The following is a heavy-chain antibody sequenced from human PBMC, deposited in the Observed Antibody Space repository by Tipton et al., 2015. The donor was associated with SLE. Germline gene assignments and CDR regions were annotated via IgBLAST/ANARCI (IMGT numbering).Heavy chain of an antibody. J-gene: IGHJ6*03. CDR3: ARARPDTAMVHYYYYMDV. CDR1: GYTFTSYG. Sequence: QSGAEVKKPGASVKVSCKASGYTFTSYGISWVRQAPGQGLEWMGWISAYNGNTNYAQKLRGRVTMTTDTSTSTAYMELRSLRSDDTAVYYCARARPDTAMVHYYYYMDVWGKGTTVTVSS. D-gene: IGHD5-18*01. V-gene: IGHV1-18*01. CDR2: ISAYNGNT.